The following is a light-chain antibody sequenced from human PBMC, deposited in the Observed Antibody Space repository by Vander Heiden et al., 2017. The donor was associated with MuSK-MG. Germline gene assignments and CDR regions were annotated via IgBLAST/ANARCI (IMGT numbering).Light chain of an antibody. CDR1: SSDVGGYNY. CDR3: SSYTSSSTVV. CDR2: DVS. V-gene: IGLV2-14*03. J-gene: IGLJ2*01. Sequence: QSALTQPASVSGSPGQSITISCTGTSSDVGGYNYVSWYQKHPGKAPKLMIYDVSNRPSGASNRFAGSKSGNTASPTSSGLQAEDEADYYCSSYTSSSTVVFGGGTKLTVL.